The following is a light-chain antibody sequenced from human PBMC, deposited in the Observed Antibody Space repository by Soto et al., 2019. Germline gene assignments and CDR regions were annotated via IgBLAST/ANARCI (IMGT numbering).Light chain of an antibody. Sequence: DIQMTQSPSSLSASVGDRVTITCRSSQNISRFLNWYQQKPGQPPKLLIYWSSTRESGVPDRFIGSGSGTDFTLTVSSLQAEDVAVYYCQQYQSLPFTFGPGTTVHIK. CDR2: WSS. V-gene: IGKV4-1*01. CDR3: QQYQSLPFT. J-gene: IGKJ3*01. CDR1: QNISRF.